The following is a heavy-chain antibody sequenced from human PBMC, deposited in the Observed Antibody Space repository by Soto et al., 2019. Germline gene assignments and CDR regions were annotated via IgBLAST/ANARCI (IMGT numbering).Heavy chain of an antibody. D-gene: IGHD2-2*01. Sequence: TLSLTCSVSGGSFSSGYYYWSWIRQPPGKGLEWIGQIYSSGSTYYNPSLKSRVTISVDTSKNQFSLKLSSVTAADTVVYYCARVRGPLHCSSASCYESMIEVRPDYGMDVWGQGTTVTVSS. V-gene: IGHV4-30-4*01. J-gene: IGHJ6*02. CDR1: GGSFSSGYYY. CDR2: IYSSGST. CDR3: ARVRGPLHCSSASCYESMIEVRPDYGMDV.